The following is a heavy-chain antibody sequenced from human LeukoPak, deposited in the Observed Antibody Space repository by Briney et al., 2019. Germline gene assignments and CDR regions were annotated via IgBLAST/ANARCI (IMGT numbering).Heavy chain of an antibody. V-gene: IGHV4-59*01. J-gene: IGHJ4*02. CDR2: IYYSGST. Sequence: SETLSLTCTVSGGSISSYYWSWIRQPPGKGLEWIGYIYYSGSTNYNPSLKSRVTISVDTSKNQFSLKLSSVTAADTAVYYSARGVAAAPLDYWGQGTLVTVSS. CDR3: ARGVAAAPLDY. D-gene: IGHD6-13*01. CDR1: GGSISSYY.